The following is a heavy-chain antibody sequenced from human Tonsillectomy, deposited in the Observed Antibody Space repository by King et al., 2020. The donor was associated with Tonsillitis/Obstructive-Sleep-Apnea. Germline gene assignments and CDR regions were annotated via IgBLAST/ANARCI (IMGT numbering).Heavy chain of an antibody. J-gene: IGHJ4*02. V-gene: IGHV3-7*01. CDR2: IKQDGSEK. CDR3: AREGGHGMGFDY. D-gene: IGHD3-16*01. Sequence: VQLVESGGGLVQSGGSLRLSCAASGFTISSYWMSWVRQAPGKGLEWVANIKQDGSEKHYVDSVKGRFTISRDNAKNSLYLQLNSLRAEDTAVYYCAREGGHGMGFDYWGQGTQVTDSS. CDR1: GFTISSYW.